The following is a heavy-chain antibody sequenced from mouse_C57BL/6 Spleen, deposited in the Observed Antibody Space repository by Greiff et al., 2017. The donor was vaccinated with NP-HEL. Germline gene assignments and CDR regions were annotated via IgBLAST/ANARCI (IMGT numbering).Heavy chain of an antibody. CDR2: INPSTGGT. CDR3: ARSRGSSYGYYFDY. CDR1: GYSFTGYY. D-gene: IGHD1-1*01. Sequence: VQLKQSGPELVKPGASVKISCKASGYSFTGYYMNWVKQSPEKSLEWIGEINPSTGGTTYNQKFKAKATLTVDKSSSTAYMQLKSLTSEDSAVYYCARSRGSSYGYYFDYWGQGTTLTVSS. J-gene: IGHJ2*01. V-gene: IGHV1-42*01.